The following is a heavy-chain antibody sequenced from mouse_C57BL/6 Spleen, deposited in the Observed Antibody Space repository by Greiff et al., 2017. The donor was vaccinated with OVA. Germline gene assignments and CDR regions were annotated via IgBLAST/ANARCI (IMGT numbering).Heavy chain of an antibody. CDR1: GYTFTSYW. V-gene: IGHV1-59*01. CDR2: FDPSDSYT. CDR3: ARGGGITTVVATKDYAMDY. J-gene: IGHJ4*01. Sequence: QVQLQQPGAELVRPGTSVKLSCKASGYTFTSYWMHWVKQRPGQGLEWIGGFDPSDSYTNYNQKFKGKATLTVDTSSSTAYMQLSSLTSEDSAVYACARGGGITTVVATKDYAMDYWGQGTSGTVSS. D-gene: IGHD1-1*01.